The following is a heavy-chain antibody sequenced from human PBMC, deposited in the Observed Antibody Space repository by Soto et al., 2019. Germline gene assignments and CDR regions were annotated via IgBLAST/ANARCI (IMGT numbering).Heavy chain of an antibody. D-gene: IGHD4-17*01. CDR1: GGSISSSSYY. J-gene: IGHJ4*02. CDR2: IYYSGST. V-gene: IGHV4-39*01. CDR3: ARIRMATLDY. Sequence: SETLSLTCTFSGGSISSSSYYWGWIRQPPGKGLEWIGSIYYSGSTYYNPSLKSRVTISVDTSKNQFSLKLSSVTAADTAVYYCARIRMATLDYWGQGTLVTVSS.